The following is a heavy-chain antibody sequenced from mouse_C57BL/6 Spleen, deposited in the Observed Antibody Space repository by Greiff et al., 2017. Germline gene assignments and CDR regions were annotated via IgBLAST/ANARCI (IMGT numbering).Heavy chain of an antibody. CDR1: GYTFTSYW. D-gene: IGHD2-1*01. J-gene: IGHJ1*03. CDR3: ARDHYGNYGGYFDV. V-gene: IGHV1-53*01. Sequence: QVQLQQPGTELVKPGASVKLSCKASGYTFTSYWMHWVKQRPGQGLEWIGNINPSNGGTNYNEKFKSKATLTVDKSSSTAYMQLSSLTSEDSAVXYCARDHYGNYGGYFDVWGTGTTVTVSS. CDR2: INPSNGGT.